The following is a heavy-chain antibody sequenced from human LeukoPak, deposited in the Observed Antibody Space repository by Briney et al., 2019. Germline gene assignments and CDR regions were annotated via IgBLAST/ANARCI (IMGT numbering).Heavy chain of an antibody. Sequence: GASVKVSCKVSGYTLTELSMHWVRQAPGKGLEWMGGFDPEDGETIYAQKFQGRVTITADESTSTAYMELSSLRSEDTAVYYCARDTLTHYYGSGSYYPYFDYWGQGTLVTVSS. D-gene: IGHD3-10*01. V-gene: IGHV1-24*01. CDR3: ARDTLTHYYGSGSYYPYFDY. J-gene: IGHJ4*02. CDR1: GYTLTELS. CDR2: FDPEDGET.